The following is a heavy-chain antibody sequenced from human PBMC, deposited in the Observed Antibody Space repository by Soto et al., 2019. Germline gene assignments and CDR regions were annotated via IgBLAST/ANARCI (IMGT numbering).Heavy chain of an antibody. D-gene: IGHD5-12*01. J-gene: IGHJ4*02. V-gene: IGHV4-59*01. CDR1: GGSISSYY. Sequence: QVQLQESGPGLVKPSETLSLTCTVSGGSISSYYWSWIRQPPGKGLEWIGYIYYSGSTNYNPSLKSRVTISVDTSKNQFSLKLSSVTAADTAVYYCARGDGYNLSVGGWGQGTLVTVSS. CDR3: ARGDGYNLSVGG. CDR2: IYYSGST.